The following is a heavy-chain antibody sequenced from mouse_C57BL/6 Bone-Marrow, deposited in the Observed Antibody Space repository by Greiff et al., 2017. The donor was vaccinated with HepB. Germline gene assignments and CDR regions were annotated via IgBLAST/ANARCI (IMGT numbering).Heavy chain of an antibody. CDR1: GYTFTSYW. V-gene: IGHV1-64*01. D-gene: IGHD5-5*01. CDR3: ARDYPRFAY. Sequence: VQLQESGAELVKPGASVKLSCKASGYTFTSYWMHWVKQRPGQGLEWIGMIHPNSGSTNYNEKFKSKATLTVDKSSSTAYMQLSSLTSEDSAVYYCARDYPRFAYWGQGTLVTVSA. J-gene: IGHJ3*01. CDR2: IHPNSGST.